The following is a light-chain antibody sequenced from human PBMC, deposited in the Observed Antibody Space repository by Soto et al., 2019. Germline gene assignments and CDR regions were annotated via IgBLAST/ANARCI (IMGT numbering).Light chain of an antibody. CDR2: EVS. V-gene: IGLV2-14*01. CDR3: PSHSTIGRLNV. Sequence: SALTQHASVSGSPGQQITISCTGTSSDFAVYNYVSWYQGHPGKAPKLMIYEVSIRTSGVSKRFSGSKSGNTASLTISGLQAEVGADYSCPSHSTIGRLNVFRPGT. CDR1: SSDFAVYNY. J-gene: IGLJ1*01.